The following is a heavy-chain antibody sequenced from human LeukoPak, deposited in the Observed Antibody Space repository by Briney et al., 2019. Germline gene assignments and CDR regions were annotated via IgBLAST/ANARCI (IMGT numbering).Heavy chain of an antibody. Sequence: AASVKVSCKASGYTFTNYGISWVRQAPGQGLEWMGWINPNSGGTNYAQKFQGRVTMTRDTSISTAYMELSRLRSDDTAVYYCARDRVVVPAAFDYWGQGTLVTVSS. D-gene: IGHD2-2*01. CDR3: ARDRVVVPAAFDY. CDR1: GYTFTNYG. CDR2: INPNSGGT. J-gene: IGHJ4*02. V-gene: IGHV1-2*02.